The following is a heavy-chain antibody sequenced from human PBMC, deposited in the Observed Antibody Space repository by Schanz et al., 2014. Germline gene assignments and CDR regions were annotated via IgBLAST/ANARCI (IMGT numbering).Heavy chain of an antibody. CDR1: GGSVSSGGDY. CDR2: IYYSGST. J-gene: IGHJ6*02. V-gene: IGHV4-31*03. CDR3: ARDSLRGATGGYGMDV. Sequence: QVQLQESGPGLVKPSQTLSLTCTVSGGSVSSGGDYWSWIRQHPGKGLEWIGYIYYSGSTYYNPSLKSRVAISVDTTKNQFSRKVRSVTAADTAVYYCARDSLRGATGGYGMDVWGQGTTVTVSS. D-gene: IGHD2-8*02.